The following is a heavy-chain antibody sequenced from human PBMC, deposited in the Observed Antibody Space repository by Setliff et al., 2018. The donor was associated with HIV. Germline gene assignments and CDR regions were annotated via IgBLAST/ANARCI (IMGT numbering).Heavy chain of an antibody. V-gene: IGHV4-38-2*02. CDR3: ARTGIGDTAMVKGFDP. J-gene: IGHJ5*02. Sequence: PSETLSLTCTVSNYSISSGYYWGWIRRPPGKGLEWIANIYHSRSTYYNPSLQSRVAISVDTSRNQFYLKLSSVTAADTAMYYCARTGIGDTAMVKGFDPWGQGTLVTVSS. D-gene: IGHD5-18*01. CDR2: IYHSRST. CDR1: NYSISSGYY.